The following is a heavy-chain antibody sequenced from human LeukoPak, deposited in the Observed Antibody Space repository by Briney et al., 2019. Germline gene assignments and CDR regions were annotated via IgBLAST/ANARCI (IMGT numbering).Heavy chain of an antibody. J-gene: IGHJ5*02. CDR2: ISSSSIYI. CDR1: GFTFSSYE. V-gene: IGHV3-21*01. CDR3: ARAEHYYYDTSAYHTVTPREFDP. D-gene: IGHD3-22*01. Sequence: GGSLRLSCAASGFTFSSYEINWVRQAPGKGLEWVSSISSSSIYIYYADSVKGRFTISRDNAKNSLYLQMNSLRAEDTAVYYCARAEHYYYDTSAYHTVTPREFDPWGQGTLVTVSS.